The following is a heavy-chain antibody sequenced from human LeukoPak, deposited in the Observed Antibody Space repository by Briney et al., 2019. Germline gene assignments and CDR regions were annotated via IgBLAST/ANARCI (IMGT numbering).Heavy chain of an antibody. CDR1: GGSFSDYY. V-gene: IGHV4-34*01. J-gene: IGHJ4*02. D-gene: IGHD6-13*01. CDR2: INHSGST. Sequence: SETLSLTCAASGGSFSDYYWTWIRQPPGKGLEWIGEINHSGSTNYSPSLKSRVTISVDTSKNQFSLKLSSVTAADTAVYYCARHKRIPYSNRGIDYWGQGTLVTVSS. CDR3: ARHKRIPYSNRGIDY.